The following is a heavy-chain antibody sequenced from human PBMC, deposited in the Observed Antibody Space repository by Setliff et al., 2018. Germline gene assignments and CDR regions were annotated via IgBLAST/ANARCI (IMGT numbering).Heavy chain of an antibody. D-gene: IGHD7-27*01. CDR3: ARDPQKTGDGKHAFDI. CDR2: MNPNSGNT. CDR1: GYTFTSYD. Sequence: ASVKVSCKASGYTFTSYDINWVRQATGQGLEWMGWMNPNSGNTGYAQKFQGRVTMTRDTSISTAYMELSRLRSDDTAVYYCARDPQKTGDGKHAFDIWGQGTMVTVS. J-gene: IGHJ3*02. V-gene: IGHV1-8*02.